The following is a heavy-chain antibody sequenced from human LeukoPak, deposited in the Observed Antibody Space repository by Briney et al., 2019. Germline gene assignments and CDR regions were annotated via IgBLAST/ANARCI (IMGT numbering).Heavy chain of an antibody. CDR2: IYYSGRT. CDR1: GGSISSSIYY. Sequence: PSETLSLTCTVSGGSISSSIYYWGWIREPRGKGVEWIGSIYYSGRTYYNPSPKSRVTISVHTSKNHFSLKLSSVTAADTAVYYCARPDSGKSSLDYWGQGTLVTVSS. J-gene: IGHJ4*02. CDR3: ARPDSGKSSLDY. V-gene: IGHV4-39*02. D-gene: IGHD3-10*01.